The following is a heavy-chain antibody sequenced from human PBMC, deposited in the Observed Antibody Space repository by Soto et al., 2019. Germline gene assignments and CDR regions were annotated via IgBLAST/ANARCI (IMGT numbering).Heavy chain of an antibody. V-gene: IGHV3-21*01. Sequence: GGSLRLSCAASGFTFSSYNMNWGRQAPGKGLEWVSSISTSSSYIYYADSVKGRFTISRDNAKNSLYLQMNSLRAEDTAVYYWARPNKNPPPLDMDVWGQGTTVTV. D-gene: IGHD3-3*01. J-gene: IGHJ6*02. CDR2: ISTSSSYI. CDR3: ARPNKNPPPLDMDV. CDR1: GFTFSSYN.